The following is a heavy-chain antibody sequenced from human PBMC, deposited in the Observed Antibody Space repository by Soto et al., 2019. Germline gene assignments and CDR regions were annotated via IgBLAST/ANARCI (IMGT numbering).Heavy chain of an antibody. CDR3: ARGKAAAPAMDV. Sequence: PXETLSLTCSVSGGSISSGDYYWTWIRQPPGKGLEWIGYISYSGSTFYNPSLKRRVTISVDRSKNQFSLKLSSVTAADTAVYYCARGKAAAPAMDVWGQGTTVTVSS. CDR1: GGSISSGDYY. J-gene: IGHJ6*02. D-gene: IGHD6-13*01. V-gene: IGHV4-30-4*01. CDR2: ISYSGST.